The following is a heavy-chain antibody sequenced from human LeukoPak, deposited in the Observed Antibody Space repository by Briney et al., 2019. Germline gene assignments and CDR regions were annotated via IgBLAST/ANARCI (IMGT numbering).Heavy chain of an antibody. J-gene: IGHJ4*02. CDR1: GFTVSSNY. CDR2: IYSGGST. CDR3: ARAQELQVYYFDC. D-gene: IGHD1-26*01. Sequence: GGSLRLSCTASGFTVSSNYNNWVRQAPGHGKERDSVIYSGGSTYYADSVKRRFTISRDNSKNTLYLQMNSLRAEDTAVYYCARAQELQVYYFDCWGQGTLVTVCS. V-gene: IGHV3-66*01.